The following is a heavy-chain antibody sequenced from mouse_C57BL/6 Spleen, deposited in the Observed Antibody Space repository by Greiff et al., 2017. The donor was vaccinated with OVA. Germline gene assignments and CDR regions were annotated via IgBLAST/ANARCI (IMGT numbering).Heavy chain of an antibody. CDR3: ASGNYYCSSYYFDY. CDR2: FHPYNDDT. D-gene: IGHD1-1*01. J-gene: IGHJ2*01. CDR1: GYTFTTYP. Sequence: VQLLQSGAELVKPGASVKMSCKASGYTFTTYPIEWMKQNHGKSLEWIGNFHPYNDDTKYTEKLKGKATLTVEKSSSTVYLELSRLTSDDSAVYYWASGNYYCSSYYFDYWGQGTTLTVSS. V-gene: IGHV1-47*01.